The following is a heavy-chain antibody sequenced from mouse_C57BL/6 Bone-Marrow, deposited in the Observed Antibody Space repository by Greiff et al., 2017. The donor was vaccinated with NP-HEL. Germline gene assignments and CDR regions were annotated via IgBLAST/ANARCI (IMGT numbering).Heavy chain of an antibody. D-gene: IGHD1-1*01. CDR2: IYPGSGNT. CDR1: GYTFTDYY. V-gene: IGHV1-76*01. J-gene: IGHJ2*01. Sequence: QQSCKASGYTFTDYYINWVKQRPGQGLEWIARIYPGSGNTYYNEKFKGKATLTAEKSSSTAYMQLSSLTSEDSAVYFCARDYGSSYEGYFDYWGQGTTLTVSS. CDR3: ARDYGSSYEGYFDY.